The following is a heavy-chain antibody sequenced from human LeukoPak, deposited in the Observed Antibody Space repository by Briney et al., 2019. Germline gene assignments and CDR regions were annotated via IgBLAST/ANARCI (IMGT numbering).Heavy chain of an antibody. D-gene: IGHD4-11*01. CDR1: GFTFSSYR. J-gene: IGHJ4*02. Sequence: QPGGSLRLSCAASGFTFSSYRMSWVRQAPGKGLEWVANIKQDGSEKYYVDSVKGRFTISRDNAKNSLYLQMNSLRAEDTAVYYCARDSVTTYFDYWGQGTLVTVSS. CDR3: ARDSVTTYFDY. V-gene: IGHV3-7*01. CDR2: IKQDGSEK.